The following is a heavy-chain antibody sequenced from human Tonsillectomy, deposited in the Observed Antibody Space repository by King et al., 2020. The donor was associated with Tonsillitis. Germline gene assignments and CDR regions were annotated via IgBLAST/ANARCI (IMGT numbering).Heavy chain of an antibody. J-gene: IGHJ4*02. CDR2: IYWDDDK. CDR3: AHRRQGSGSYVADY. CDR1: GFSLSTSGVG. D-gene: IGHD1-26*01. Sequence: TLKESGPTLVKPTQTLTLTCTFSGFSLSTSGVGVGWIRQPPGKALEWLALIYWDDDKRYSPSLKTRPTITKDTSKNHVVLTMTNMGPVDTATYYCAHRRQGSGSYVADYWGQGTLVTVSS. V-gene: IGHV2-5*02.